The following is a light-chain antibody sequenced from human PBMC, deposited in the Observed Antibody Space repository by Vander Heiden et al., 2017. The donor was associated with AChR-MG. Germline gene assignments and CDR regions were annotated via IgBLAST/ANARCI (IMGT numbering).Light chain of an antibody. J-gene: IGKJ5*01. Sequence: ETVLTQFPATLSLSPGDSATLSCGASQAIRNRYLAWYQQKPGRAPRLVMYDTSTRAAGIPDRFSGSGSGTDFALTVTRLEPEDFAVYFCQQDGTTPITFGQGTRLEIK. CDR2: DTS. CDR3: QQDGTTPIT. CDR1: QAIRNRY. V-gene: IGKV3D-20*01.